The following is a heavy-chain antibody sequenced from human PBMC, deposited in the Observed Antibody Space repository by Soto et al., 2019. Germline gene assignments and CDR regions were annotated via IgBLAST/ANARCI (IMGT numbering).Heavy chain of an antibody. CDR2: ISAYNGNT. V-gene: IGHV1-18*01. D-gene: IGHD6-13*01. CDR3: ARVVSHIAAEDYFDY. J-gene: IGHJ4*02. CDR1: GYTFTSYG. Sequence: QVQLVQSGAEVKKPGASVKVSCKASGYTFTSYGISWVRQAPGQGLEWMGWISAYNGNTNYAQKLQGRVTMTTDTCTSTDYMGLRSLRSDDTAVYYCARVVSHIAAEDYFDYWGQGTLVTVSS.